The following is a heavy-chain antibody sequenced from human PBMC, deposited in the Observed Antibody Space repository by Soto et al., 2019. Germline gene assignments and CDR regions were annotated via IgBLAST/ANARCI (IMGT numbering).Heavy chain of an antibody. CDR2: IIPIFGTA. J-gene: IGHJ5*02. CDR3: ARALRYFDWLPWFDP. D-gene: IGHD3-9*01. V-gene: IGHV1-69*06. Sequence: VKVSCKASGGTFSSYAISWVRQAPGQGLEWMGGIIPIFGTANYAQKFQGRVTITADKSTSTAYMELSSLRSEDTAVYYCARALRYFDWLPWFDPWGQGTLVTVSS. CDR1: GGTFSSYA.